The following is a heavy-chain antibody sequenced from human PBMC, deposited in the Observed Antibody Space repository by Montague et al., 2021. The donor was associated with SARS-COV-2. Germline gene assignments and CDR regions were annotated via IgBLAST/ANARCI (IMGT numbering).Heavy chain of an antibody. V-gene: IGHV4-59*01. J-gene: IGHJ3*02. CDR2: IYYSGST. Sequence: SETLSLTCTVSGGSISSYYWSWIWQPPEKGLEWIGYIYYSGSTNXNPSLKSRVTISVDTSKNQFSLKLSSVTAADTAVYYCARWGLYGGNPGDGAFDIWGQGTMVTVSS. D-gene: IGHD4-23*01. CDR3: ARWGLYGGNPGDGAFDI. CDR1: GGSISSYY.